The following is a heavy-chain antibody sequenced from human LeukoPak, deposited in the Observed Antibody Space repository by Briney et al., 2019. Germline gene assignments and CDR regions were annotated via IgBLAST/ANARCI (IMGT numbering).Heavy chain of an antibody. CDR1: GGSISSYY. D-gene: IGHD3-22*01. CDR2: INHSGST. J-gene: IGHJ4*02. CDR3: ARGNYYDSSGYPEYYFDY. Sequence: SETLSLTCTVSGGSISSYYWSWIRQPPGKGLEWIGEINHSGSTNYNPSLKSRVTISVDTSKNQFSLKLSSVTAADTAVYYCARGNYYDSSGYPEYYFDYWGQGTLVTVSS. V-gene: IGHV4-34*01.